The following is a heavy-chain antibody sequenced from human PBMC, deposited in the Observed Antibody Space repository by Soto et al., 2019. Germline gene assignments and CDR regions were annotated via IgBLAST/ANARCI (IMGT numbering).Heavy chain of an antibody. CDR2: IYYSGST. V-gene: IGHV4-59*01. J-gene: IGHJ6*02. CDR1: GGSISSYY. Sequence: SETLSLTCTVSGGSISSYYWSWIRQPPGKGLEWIGYIYYSGSTNYNPSLKSRVTISVDTSKNQFSLKLSSVTAADTAVYYCARGCFGEFATYYYYFGMVVLGQGTTVTVSS. CDR3: ARGCFGEFATYYYYFGMVV. D-gene: IGHD3-10*01.